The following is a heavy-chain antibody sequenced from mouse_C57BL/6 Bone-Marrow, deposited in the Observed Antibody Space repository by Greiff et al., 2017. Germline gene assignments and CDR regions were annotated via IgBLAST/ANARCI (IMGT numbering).Heavy chain of an antibody. Sequence: EVKLMESGAELVRPGASVKLSCTASGFNIKDDYMHWVKQRPEQGLEWIGWIDPENGDTEYASKFQGKATITADTSSNTAYLQLSSLTSEDTAVYYCTTNYGGAYFDYWGQGTTLTVSS. V-gene: IGHV14-4*01. CDR1: GFNIKDDY. J-gene: IGHJ2*01. D-gene: IGHD2-4*01. CDR2: IDPENGDT. CDR3: TTNYGGAYFDY.